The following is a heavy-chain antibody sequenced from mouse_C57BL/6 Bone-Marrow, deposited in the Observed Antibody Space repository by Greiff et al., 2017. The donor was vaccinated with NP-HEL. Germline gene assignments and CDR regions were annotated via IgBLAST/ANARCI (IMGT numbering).Heavy chain of an antibody. J-gene: IGHJ4*01. CDR1: GYAFSSYW. V-gene: IGHV1-80*01. CDR3: ASSSYGYYYAMDY. D-gene: IGHD1-1*01. CDR2: IYPGDGDT. Sequence: QVQLQQSGAALVKPGASVKISCKASGYAFSSYWMNWVKQRPGKGLEWIGQIYPGDGDTNYNGKFKGKATLTADKSSSTAYMQLSSLTSEDSAVYFCASSSYGYYYAMDYWGQGTSVTVSS.